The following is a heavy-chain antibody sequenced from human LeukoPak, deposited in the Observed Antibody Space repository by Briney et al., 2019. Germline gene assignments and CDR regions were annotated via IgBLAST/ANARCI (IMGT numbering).Heavy chain of an antibody. D-gene: IGHD6-13*01. CDR1: GGSIISRSYF. J-gene: IGHJ4*02. CDR3: ARHGSGSSSSWYDY. CDR2: IYYSGIT. V-gene: IGHV4-39*01. Sequence: SETLPLTCTVSGGSIISRSYFWGWIRQPPGKGLEWIGSIYYSGITYNNPSLKSRVTISVDTSKNQFSLKLSSVTAADTAVYYRARHGSGSSSSWYDYWGQGTLVTVSS.